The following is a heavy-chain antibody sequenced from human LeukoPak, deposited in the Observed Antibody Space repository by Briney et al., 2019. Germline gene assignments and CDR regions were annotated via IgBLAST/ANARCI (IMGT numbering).Heavy chain of an antibody. Sequence: GGSLRLSCAVSGFTFSDYYMSWIRQAPGKGLEWLSHISTTDDTAYNADSVKGRFSISRDNAKSTLYLQMNSLRVEDTAVYFCARYGDSSNKVDYWGQGTLVTVSS. D-gene: IGHD7-27*01. CDR2: ISTTDDTA. J-gene: IGHJ4*02. V-gene: IGHV3-11*01. CDR3: ARYGDSSNKVDY. CDR1: GFTFSDYY.